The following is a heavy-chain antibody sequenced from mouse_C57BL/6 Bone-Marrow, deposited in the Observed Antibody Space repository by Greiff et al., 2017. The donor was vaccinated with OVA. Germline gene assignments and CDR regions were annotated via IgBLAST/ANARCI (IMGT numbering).Heavy chain of an antibody. J-gene: IGHJ2*01. Sequence: VKLQQPGAELVMPGASVKLSCKASGYTFTSYWMHWVKQRPGQGLEWIGEIDPSDSYTNYNQKFKGKSTLTVDKSSSTAYMQLSSLTSEDSAVYYCARWGNSGYYYFDYWGQGTTLTVSS. CDR1: GYTFTSYW. CDR3: ARWGNSGYYYFDY. V-gene: IGHV1-69*01. D-gene: IGHD3-2*02. CDR2: IDPSDSYT.